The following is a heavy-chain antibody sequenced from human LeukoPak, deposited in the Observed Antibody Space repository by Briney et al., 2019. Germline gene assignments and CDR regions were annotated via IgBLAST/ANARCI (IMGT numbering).Heavy chain of an antibody. V-gene: IGHV4-30-4*01. CDR1: GGSISSGDYY. D-gene: IGHD4/OR15-4a*01. CDR2: IYYSGST. Sequence: SETLSLTCTVSGGSISSGDYYWSWIRQPPGKGLEWIGYIYYSGSTYYNPSLKSRVTISVDTSKNQFSLKLSSVTAADTAVYYCARPLLWWPQVGYFDYWGQGTLVTVSS. CDR3: ARPLLWWPQVGYFDY. J-gene: IGHJ4*02.